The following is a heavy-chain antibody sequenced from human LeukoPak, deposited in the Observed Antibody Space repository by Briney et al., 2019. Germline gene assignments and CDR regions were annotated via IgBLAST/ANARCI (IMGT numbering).Heavy chain of an antibody. J-gene: IGHJ4*02. V-gene: IGHV1-18*04. CDR3: ARDWGGHGLIDY. CDR1: GYTFTGYY. CDR2: ISAYNGNT. D-gene: IGHD3-16*01. Sequence: ASVKVSCKASGYTFTGYYMHWVRQAPGQGLEWMGWISAYNGNTNYAQKLQGRVTMTTDTSTSTAYMELRSLRSDDTAVYYCARDWGGHGLIDYWGQGTLVTVSS.